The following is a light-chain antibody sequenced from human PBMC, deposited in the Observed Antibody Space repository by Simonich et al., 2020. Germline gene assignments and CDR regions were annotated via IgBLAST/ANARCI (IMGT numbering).Light chain of an antibody. J-gene: IGKJ5*01. CDR3: QQYYSTPIT. CDR2: WAD. V-gene: IGKV4-1*01. Sequence: DIVMTQSPDSLAVSLGERATINCKSSQSVLYSSNNKNYLAWYQQKPGQPPKLLIYWADTRESGVPDRFSGSGSGTDFTITISSLQAEDVAVYYCQQYYSTPITFGQGTRLEIK. CDR1: QSVLYSSNNKNY.